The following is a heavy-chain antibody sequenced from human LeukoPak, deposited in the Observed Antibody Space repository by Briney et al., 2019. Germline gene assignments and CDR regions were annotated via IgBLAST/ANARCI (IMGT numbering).Heavy chain of an antibody. D-gene: IGHD6-13*01. CDR1: GYIFTKYG. Sequence: ASVKVSCKASGYIFTKYGFTWVRQAPGQGLEWMGWISAYDGYTNHAQKFQGRVTMTTDSSTTTAYMELRSLRSDDAAVYYCARGGLVAYSWYGYYYYGMDVWGLGTTVTVSS. CDR3: ARGGLVAYSWYGYYYYGMDV. CDR2: ISAYDGYT. V-gene: IGHV1-18*01. J-gene: IGHJ6*02.